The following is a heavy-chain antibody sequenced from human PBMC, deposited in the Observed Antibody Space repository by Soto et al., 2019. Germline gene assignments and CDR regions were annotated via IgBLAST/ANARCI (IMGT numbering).Heavy chain of an antibody. Sequence: QVQLVQSGAEVKKPGASVKVSCKASGYTFTGYYMHWVRQAPGQGLEWMGWINPNSGGTNYAQKFQGWVTRTRDTSISTAYMELSRLRSDDTAVYYCATNGDSSSSDGYFDYWGQGTLVTVSS. CDR2: INPNSGGT. D-gene: IGHD6-13*01. CDR1: GYTFTGYY. CDR3: ATNGDSSSSDGYFDY. V-gene: IGHV1-2*04. J-gene: IGHJ4*02.